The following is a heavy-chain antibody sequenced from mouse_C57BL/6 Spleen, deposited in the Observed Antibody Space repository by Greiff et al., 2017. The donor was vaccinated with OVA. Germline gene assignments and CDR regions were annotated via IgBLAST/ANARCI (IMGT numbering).Heavy chain of an antibody. J-gene: IGHJ1*03. CDR1: GYAFSSYW. D-gene: IGHD1-1*01. Sequence: QVQLKESGAELVKPGASVKISCKASGYAFSSYWMNWVKQRPGKGLEWIGQIYPGDGDTNYNGKFKGKATLTADKSSSTAYMQLSSLTSEDSAVYFCARSATVVGPYWYFDVWGTGTTVTVSS. CDR2: IYPGDGDT. V-gene: IGHV1-80*01. CDR3: ARSATVVGPYWYFDV.